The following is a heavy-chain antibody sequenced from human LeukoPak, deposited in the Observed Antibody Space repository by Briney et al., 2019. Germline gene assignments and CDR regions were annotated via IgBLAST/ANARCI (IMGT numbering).Heavy chain of an antibody. V-gene: IGHV3-23*01. CDR2: FSGSGGTT. Sequence: GGSLRLSCAASGFTFSSYAMNWVRQAPGRGLEWVSGFSGSGGTTYYADSVKGRFTISRDNSKNTLYLQMNSLRAEDTAVYYCANGNRCTSPNCLGYFYFYMDVWGKGTTATVSS. J-gene: IGHJ6*03. CDR1: GFTFSSYA. CDR3: ANGNRCTSPNCLGYFYFYMDV. D-gene: IGHD2-8*01.